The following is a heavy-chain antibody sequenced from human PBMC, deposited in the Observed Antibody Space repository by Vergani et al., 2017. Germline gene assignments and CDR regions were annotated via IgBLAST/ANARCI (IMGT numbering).Heavy chain of an antibody. Sequence: QVQLEQSGAEVKKPGSSLTVSCKSSGGPFRDSAITWVRQAPGQGLEWMGRLTPKFGSPNYAQKFQGRVTITADESTNTAYMDLRGLRPDDTAVYFCARAVAGTTFDVWGQGSLVTVSS. J-gene: IGHJ4*01. CDR1: GGPFRDSA. V-gene: IGHV1-69*13. CDR3: ARAVAGTTFDV. D-gene: IGHD1-1*01. CDR2: LTPKFGSP.